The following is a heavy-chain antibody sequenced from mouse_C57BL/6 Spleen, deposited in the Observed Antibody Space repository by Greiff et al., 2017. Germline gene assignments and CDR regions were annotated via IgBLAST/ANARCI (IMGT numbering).Heavy chain of an antibody. Sequence: QVQLQQSGAELMKPGASVKLSCKATGYTFTGYWIEWVKQRPGHGLEWIGAILPGSGSTNYNEKFKGKATFTADTSSNTAYVQLSSLTTEDAAIYDCAFSYGPSRWYFDVWGTGTTVTVAS. CDR3: AFSYGPSRWYFDV. V-gene: IGHV1-9*01. J-gene: IGHJ1*03. CDR2: ILPGSGST. CDR1: GYTFTGYW. D-gene: IGHD1-2*01.